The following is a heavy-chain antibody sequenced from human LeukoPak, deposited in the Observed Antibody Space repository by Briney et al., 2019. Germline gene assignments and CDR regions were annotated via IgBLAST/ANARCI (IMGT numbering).Heavy chain of an antibody. CDR2: INHSGST. D-gene: IGHD3-22*01. CDR3: ARDGSGYYDTSGYRN. Sequence: SETLSLTCAVYGGSFSGYYWSWIRQPPGKGLEWIGEINHSGSTNYNPSLKSRVTISVDTSKNQFSLKLSSVTAADTAVYYCARDGSGYYDTSGYRNWGQGTLVTVSS. CDR1: GGSFSGYY. J-gene: IGHJ4*02. V-gene: IGHV4-34*01.